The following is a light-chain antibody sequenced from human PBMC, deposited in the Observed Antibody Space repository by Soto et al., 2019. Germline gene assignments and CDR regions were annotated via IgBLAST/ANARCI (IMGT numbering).Light chain of an antibody. CDR3: QQYDSSPIT. V-gene: IGKV3-20*01. J-gene: IGKJ5*01. CDR2: GAS. Sequence: EIVLTQSPGTLSLSPGDRATLSCRASQSVSSSYLAWLQQKPGQAPRLLIYGASSRATSIPDRFSGSGSGTDFTLTISRLEPEDFAVYYCQQYDSSPITFGQGTRLEI. CDR1: QSVSSSY.